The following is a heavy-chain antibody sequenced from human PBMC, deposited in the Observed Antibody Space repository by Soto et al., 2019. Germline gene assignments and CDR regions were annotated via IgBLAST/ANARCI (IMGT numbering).Heavy chain of an antibody. D-gene: IGHD3-22*01. J-gene: IGHJ4*02. Sequence: QLQLQESGPGLVKPSETLSLTCTVSGGSIDRSNYYWDWIRQPPGKGLEWIGTTYYNGNAYYNPSLKSRVTMSVDTSENQFSLKLISVTAADTAVDYCARHFVAVVIKGWGYWGQGTLVTVSS. V-gene: IGHV4-39*01. CDR3: ARHFVAVVIKGWGY. CDR1: GGSIDRSNYY. CDR2: TYYNGNA.